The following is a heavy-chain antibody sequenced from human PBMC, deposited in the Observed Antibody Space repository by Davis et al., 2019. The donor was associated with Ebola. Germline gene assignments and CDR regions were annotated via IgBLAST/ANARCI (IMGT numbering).Heavy chain of an antibody. CDR2: IIPIFGTG. CDR3: ARGGNIVVVPAAMIDY. D-gene: IGHD2-2*01. CDR1: VCTFSSFA. Sequence: SVNVSCKASVCTFSSFAINWVRQAPGQGLEWMGGIIPIFGTGNYAQKFQGRVTITRDTSASTAYMELSSLRSEDTAVYYCARGGNIVVVPAAMIDYWGQGTLVTVSS. J-gene: IGHJ4*02. V-gene: IGHV1-69*05.